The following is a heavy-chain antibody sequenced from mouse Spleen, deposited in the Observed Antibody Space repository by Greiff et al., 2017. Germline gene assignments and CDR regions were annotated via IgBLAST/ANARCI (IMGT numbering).Heavy chain of an antibody. CDR1: GYTFTSYW. V-gene: IGHV1S41*01. Sequence: DLVKPGASVKLSCKASGYTFTSYWINWIKQRPGQGLEWIGRIAPGSGSTYYNEMFKGKATLTVDTSSSTAYIQLSSLSSEDSAVYFCARDDDYDDGAFSFDYWGQGTTLTVSS. D-gene: IGHD2-4*01. CDR3: ARDDDYDDGAFSFDY. J-gene: IGHJ2*01. CDR2: IAPGSGST.